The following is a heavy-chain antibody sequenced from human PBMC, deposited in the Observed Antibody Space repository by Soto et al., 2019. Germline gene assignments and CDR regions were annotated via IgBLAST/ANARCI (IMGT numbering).Heavy chain of an antibody. D-gene: IGHD4-17*01. Sequence: ASVKVSCKASGYTFTSYDINWVRHATGQGFEYLGWMNPNSGNTGYVKKFQGRVTMTRDTSMSTAYMEMSSLRSEDTAVYYCAGGIKYGDYSRWFDPWGPGTLVTVSS. J-gene: IGHJ5*02. CDR2: MNPNSGNT. V-gene: IGHV1-8*01. CDR3: AGGIKYGDYSRWFDP. CDR1: GYTFTSYD.